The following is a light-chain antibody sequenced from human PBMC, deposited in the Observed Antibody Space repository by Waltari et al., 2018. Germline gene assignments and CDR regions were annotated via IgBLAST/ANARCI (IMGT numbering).Light chain of an antibody. CDR1: SSDVGGYNS. Sequence: QSALTQPASVSGSPGQSITISCTGTSSDVGGYNSVSWYQQHPGKAPKLMLYDVSKRPSGVSNRFSGSKSGNTASLTISGLQAEDEADYYCSSYTSSSTYVFGTGTKVTVL. J-gene: IGLJ1*01. V-gene: IGLV2-14*01. CDR3: SSYTSSSTYV. CDR2: DVS.